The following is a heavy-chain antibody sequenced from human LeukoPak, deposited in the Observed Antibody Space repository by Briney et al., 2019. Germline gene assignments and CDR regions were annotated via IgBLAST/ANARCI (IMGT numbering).Heavy chain of an antibody. V-gene: IGHV3-48*02. Sequence: GGSLRLSCAASGCTFSDYSMNWVRQGPGKGLEWLSYISSSGTPIYYADSVRGRFTISRDNAKNSLYLQMNSLRDEDTAVYYCARAHRYYYDSSGYYPTYSDYWGQGTLVTVSS. CDR3: ARAHRYYYDSSGYYPTYSDY. CDR2: ISSSGTPI. D-gene: IGHD3-22*01. CDR1: GCTFSDYS. J-gene: IGHJ4*02.